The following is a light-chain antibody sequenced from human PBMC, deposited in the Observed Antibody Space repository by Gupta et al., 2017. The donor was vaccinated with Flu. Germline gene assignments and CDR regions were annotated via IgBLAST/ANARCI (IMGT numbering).Light chain of an antibody. CDR1: QDINHY. CDR2: AAS. V-gene: IGKV1-27*01. J-gene: IGKJ1*01. CDR3: QKSNSTPRT. Sequence: QMTQSPSSLSASVGDRVTINCRASQDINHYLAWYQQKPGKVPRLLIYAASTLQSGVSTRFTGSGSGTDFTLTITNLQPEDVATYYCQKSNSTPRTFGQGTKVEIK.